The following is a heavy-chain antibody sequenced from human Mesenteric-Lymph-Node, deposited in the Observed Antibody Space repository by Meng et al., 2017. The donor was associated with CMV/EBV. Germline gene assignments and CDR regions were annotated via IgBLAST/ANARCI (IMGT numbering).Heavy chain of an antibody. J-gene: IGHJ3*02. V-gene: IGHV3-7*01. D-gene: IGHD5-24*01. CDR1: GFTFSSYW. Sequence: GESLKISCAASGFTFSSYWMSWVRQAPGKGLEWVANIKQDGSEKYYVDSVKGRFTISRDNAKNSLHLQMNSLRAEDTAVYYCARVEMATIVDAFDIWGQGTMVTVSS. CDR2: IKQDGSEK. CDR3: ARVEMATIVDAFDI.